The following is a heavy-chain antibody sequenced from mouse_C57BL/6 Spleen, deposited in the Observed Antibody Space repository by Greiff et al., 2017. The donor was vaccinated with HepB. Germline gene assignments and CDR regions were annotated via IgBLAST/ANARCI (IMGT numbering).Heavy chain of an antibody. CDR2: IWSGGST. CDR3: ARYSEGRYYYGSSLFAY. Sequence: QVQLKQSGPGLVQPSQSLSITCTVSGFSLTSYGVHWVRQSPGKGLEWLGVIWSGGSTDYNAAFISRLSISKDNSKSQVFFKMNSLQSDDTAIYYCARYSEGRYYYGSSLFAYWGQGTLVTVSA. D-gene: IGHD1-1*01. J-gene: IGHJ3*01. CDR1: GFSLTSYG. V-gene: IGHV2-2*01.